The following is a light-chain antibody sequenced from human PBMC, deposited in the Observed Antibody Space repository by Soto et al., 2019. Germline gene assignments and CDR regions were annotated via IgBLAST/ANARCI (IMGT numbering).Light chain of an antibody. CDR1: ESVSNN. CDR2: AAS. J-gene: IGKJ1*01. Sequence: EIVMTQSPATLSVSPGERATVSCRASESVSNNLAWYQQKPGQSPRLLIYAASTRATGIPARFSGSGSGAEFTLTISNLQSEDFAIYYCQQCHNWPRTFGQGTKVEIK. V-gene: IGKV3-15*01. CDR3: QQCHNWPRT.